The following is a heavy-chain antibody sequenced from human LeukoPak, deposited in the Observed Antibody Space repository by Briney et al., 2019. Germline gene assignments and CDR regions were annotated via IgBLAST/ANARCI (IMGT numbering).Heavy chain of an antibody. V-gene: IGHV1-2*02. Sequence: ASVKVSCKASGYTFTGYYMHWVRQAPGQGLEWMGWFNPNSGGTNYAQKFQGRVTMTRDTSISTAYMELSRLRSDDTAVYYCARGIAAAPRAPFDYWGQGTLVTVSS. CDR1: GYTFTGYY. D-gene: IGHD6-13*01. J-gene: IGHJ4*02. CDR3: ARGIAAAPRAPFDY. CDR2: FNPNSGGT.